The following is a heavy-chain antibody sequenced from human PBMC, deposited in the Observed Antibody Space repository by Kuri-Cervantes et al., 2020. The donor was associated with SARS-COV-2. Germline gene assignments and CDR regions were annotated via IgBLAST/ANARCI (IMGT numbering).Heavy chain of an antibody. CDR1: GYTFTGYY. CDR3: AKRYCSSTSCSRRYYYYYYMDV. J-gene: IGHJ6*03. Sequence: ASVKVSCKASGYTFTGYYMHWVRQAPGQGLEWMGWINPNSGGTNYAQKFQGRVTMTRDTSISTAYMELSRLRSDDTAVYYCAKRYCSSTSCSRRYYYYYYMDVWGKGTTVTVSS. V-gene: IGHV1-2*02. CDR2: INPNSGGT. D-gene: IGHD2-2*01.